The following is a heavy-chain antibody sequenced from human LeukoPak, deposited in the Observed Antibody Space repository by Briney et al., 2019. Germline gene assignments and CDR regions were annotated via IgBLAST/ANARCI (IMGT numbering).Heavy chain of an antibody. CDR3: AGSYSGSYNYYGMDV. CDR2: IYYSGST. D-gene: IGHD1-26*01. Sequence: SETLSLTCTVSGGSISSYYWSWIRQPPGKGLEWIGYIYYSGSTNYNPSLKSRVTISVDTSKNQFSLKLGSVTAADTAVYYCAGSYSGSYNYYGMDVWGQGTTVTVSS. CDR1: GGSISSYY. J-gene: IGHJ6*02. V-gene: IGHV4-59*08.